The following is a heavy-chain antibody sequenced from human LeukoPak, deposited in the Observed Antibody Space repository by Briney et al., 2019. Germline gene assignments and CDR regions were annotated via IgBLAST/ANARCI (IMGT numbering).Heavy chain of an antibody. Sequence: PGGSLRLSCAASGFTVITNDMTWVRQAPGKGVEWVSVLYSDGNTKYADSVQGRFTISRDNSENTLYLEMNSLSPDDTAVYYCARGVEPLAANTLAYWGQGTLVTVSS. CDR2: LYSDGNT. V-gene: IGHV3-53*01. D-gene: IGHD1-14*01. CDR1: GFTVITND. CDR3: ARGVEPLAANTLAY. J-gene: IGHJ4*02.